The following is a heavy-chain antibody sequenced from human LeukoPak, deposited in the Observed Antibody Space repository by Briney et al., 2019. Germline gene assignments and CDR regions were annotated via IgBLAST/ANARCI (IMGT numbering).Heavy chain of an antibody. J-gene: IGHJ4*02. Sequence: PGGSLRLSCAASGFTFSSYAMHWVRQAPGKGLEWVAVISYDGSNKYYADSVKGRFTISRDNSKNTLYLQMNSLRAEDTAVYYCARGPLEWIQLWFDYWGQGTLVTVSS. D-gene: IGHD5-18*01. V-gene: IGHV3-30-3*01. CDR1: GFTFSSYA. CDR3: ARGPLEWIQLWFDY. CDR2: ISYDGSNK.